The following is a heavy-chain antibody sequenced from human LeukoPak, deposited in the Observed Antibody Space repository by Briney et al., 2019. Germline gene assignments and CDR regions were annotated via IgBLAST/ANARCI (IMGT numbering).Heavy chain of an antibody. D-gene: IGHD6-13*01. CDR3: ARDPGIAAAANCPDS. CDR2: ITSDGSGT. J-gene: IGHJ4*02. Sequence: GGSLRLSCAASGFTFSRSWMRWVRQAPGKGLMWVSRITSDGSGTTYADSVKGRFTISRDNAKNTLYLQMNSLRAEDTAVYYCARDPGIAAAANCPDSWGQGTLATVSS. CDR1: GFTFSRSW. V-gene: IGHV3-74*01.